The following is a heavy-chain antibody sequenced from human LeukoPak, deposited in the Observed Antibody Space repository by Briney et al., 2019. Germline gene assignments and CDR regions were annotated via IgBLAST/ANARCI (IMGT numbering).Heavy chain of an antibody. CDR3: ASRVAGDDAFDI. V-gene: IGHV5-51*01. CDR1: GYSFTTYW. Sequence: GASLKISCKGSGYSFTTYWIGWVRQMPGKGLEWMGIIYPGDSDTTYSPSFQGQVTVSADKSISTASLQWNSLKASDTAMYYCASRVAGDDAFDIWGQGTMVTVSS. J-gene: IGHJ3*02. CDR2: IYPGDSDT. D-gene: IGHD6-19*01.